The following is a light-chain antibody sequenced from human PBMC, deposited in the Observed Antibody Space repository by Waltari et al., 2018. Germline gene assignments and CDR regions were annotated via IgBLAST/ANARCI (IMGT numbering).Light chain of an antibody. J-gene: IGKJ1*01. CDR2: AAS. Sequence: QMTQSPLSLYAPVEDRVTITCRASQGISSYFTWYQQKPGKAPNLLIYAASSVQSGVPSRFSGSGSGTDFTLTISSLQPEDFATYYGQQSYSTPRTFGQGTRVEIK. CDR3: QQSYSTPRT. CDR1: QGISSY. V-gene: IGKV1-39*01.